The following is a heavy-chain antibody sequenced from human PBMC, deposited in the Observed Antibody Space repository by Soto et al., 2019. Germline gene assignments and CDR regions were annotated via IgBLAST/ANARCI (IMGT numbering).Heavy chain of an antibody. V-gene: IGHV3-33*01. CDR1: GFTFSNYG. CDR3: ARDLGSTNYYFDY. J-gene: IGHJ4*02. Sequence: QVQLVESGGGVVQPGRSLRLSCVVSGFTFSNYGMHWVRQAPGKGLEWVALIWYNGSKKYYVDFVKGRFTNTRDDSKNTLYPQMNSLRDEDTAVYYCARDLGSTNYYFDYRGQGTLFIVSS. CDR2: IWYNGSKK. D-gene: IGHD1-1*01.